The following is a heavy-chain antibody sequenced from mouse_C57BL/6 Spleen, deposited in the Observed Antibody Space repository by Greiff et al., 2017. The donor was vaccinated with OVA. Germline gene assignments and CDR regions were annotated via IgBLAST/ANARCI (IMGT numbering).Heavy chain of an antibody. CDR1: GYTFTDYY. Sequence: VQLQQSGPELVKPGASVKISCKASGYTFTDYYMNWVKQSHGQSLEWIGDINPNNGGTSYNQKFKGKATLTVDKSSSTAYMELRSLTSEDSAVYYCARIPAYWGQGTLVTVSA. V-gene: IGHV1-26*01. J-gene: IGHJ3*01. CDR2: INPNNGGT. CDR3: ARIPAY.